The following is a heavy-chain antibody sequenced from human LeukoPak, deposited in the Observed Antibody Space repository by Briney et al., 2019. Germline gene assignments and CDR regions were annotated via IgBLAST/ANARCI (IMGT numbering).Heavy chain of an antibody. J-gene: IGHJ4*02. D-gene: IGHD2-2*01. Sequence: GESLKISCXGSGYSFTSYWIAWVRQMPGKGLEWMGIIYPGDSDTRYSPSFQGQVTISADKSIRTAYLQWSSLKASDTAMYYCARGIGYCSDTRCNLYDYWGQGTLVTVSS. CDR1: GYSFTSYW. CDR2: IYPGDSDT. V-gene: IGHV5-51*01. CDR3: ARGIGYCSDTRCNLYDY.